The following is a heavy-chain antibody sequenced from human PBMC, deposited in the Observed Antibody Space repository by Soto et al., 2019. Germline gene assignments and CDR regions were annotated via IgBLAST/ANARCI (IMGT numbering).Heavy chain of an antibody. CDR3: AKNGVRRGDHFDY. V-gene: IGHV3-23*01. J-gene: IGHJ4*02. D-gene: IGHD2-8*01. CDR2: ISGSVAST. CDR1: GFTFGSYA. Sequence: GESLKISCAASGFTFGSYAMSWVRQAPGKGPEWVSGISGSVASTQYADSVKGRFTISRDNSKNTLYLQMNSLRVDDTAEYYCAKNGVRRGDHFDYWGQGSLVTVSS.